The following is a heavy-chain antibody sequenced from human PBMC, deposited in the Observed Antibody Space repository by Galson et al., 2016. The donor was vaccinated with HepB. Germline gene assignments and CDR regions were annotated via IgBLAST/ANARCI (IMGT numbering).Heavy chain of an antibody. CDR1: GFTFSSYG. J-gene: IGHJ3*02. V-gene: IGHV3-33*01. Sequence: SLRLSCAASGFTFSSYGMHWVRQAPGKGLEWVAVIWYDGSNKYYADSVKGRFTIYRDSSKNTLYLQMNSLRAEYTAVYYCARGVDYGDYGLYAFDIWGQGTMVTVSS. CDR3: ARGVDYGDYGLYAFDI. CDR2: IWYDGSNK. D-gene: IGHD4-17*01.